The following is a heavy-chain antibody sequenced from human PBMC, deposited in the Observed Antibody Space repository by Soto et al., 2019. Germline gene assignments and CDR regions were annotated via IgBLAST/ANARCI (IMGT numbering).Heavy chain of an antibody. CDR1: GYPVTAYY. D-gene: IGHD3-3*01. J-gene: IGHJ3*02. CDR2: INPATGAA. CDR3: ARGGGVGVAGSAAFDM. Sequence: QLHLVQSGAVVKKPGASVTVSCSASGYPVTAYYMHWVRQAPGRGLEWMGGINPATGAAKYTQTFQVGVTMTRDTSSSTVSMELGGLTSEDTAVFYCARGGGVGVAGSAAFDMWGQGTLVTVSS. V-gene: IGHV1-2*02.